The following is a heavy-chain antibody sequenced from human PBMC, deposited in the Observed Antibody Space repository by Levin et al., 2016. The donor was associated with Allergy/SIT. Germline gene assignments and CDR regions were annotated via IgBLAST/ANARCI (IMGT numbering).Heavy chain of an antibody. D-gene: IGHD2-8*01. J-gene: IGHJ4*02. V-gene: IGHV5-51*01. Sequence: GESLKISCKGSGYSFTTYWIGWVRQMPGKGLEWMGIIYPGDSDTRYSPSFQGQVTISADKSTSTAYVQWSSLKASDTAIYYCALTKWATYYFDFWGQGTLVTVSS. CDR1: GYSFTTYW. CDR2: IYPGDSDT. CDR3: ALTKWATYYFDF.